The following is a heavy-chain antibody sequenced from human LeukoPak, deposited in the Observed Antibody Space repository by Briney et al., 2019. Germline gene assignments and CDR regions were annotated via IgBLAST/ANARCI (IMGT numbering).Heavy chain of an antibody. D-gene: IGHD4-17*01. CDR2: ISGYNTNT. CDR1: GYTFTNYG. J-gene: IGHJ6*03. V-gene: IGHV1-18*01. CDR3: ARDLASSLWATVTYYYYMDV. Sequence: ASVKVSCKTSGYTFTNYGLSWVRQAPGQGLEWMGWISGYNTNTNYAQKLQGRVTMTTDTSTSTAYMELRSLRSDDTAVYYCARDLASSLWATVTYYYYMDVWGKGTTVTVSS.